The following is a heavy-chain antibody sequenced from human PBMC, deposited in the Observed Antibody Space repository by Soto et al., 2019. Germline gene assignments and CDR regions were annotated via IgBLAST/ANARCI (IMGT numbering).Heavy chain of an antibody. CDR3: PRSYSSSSRYY. CDR2: IYYSGST. Sequence: QVQLQESGPGLVKPSQTLSLTCTVSGGSISSGDYYWSWIRQPPGKGLEWIGYIYYSGSTYYNPPLMSRVTISLDPPTNQFSLKLTSVTAADPAVYSCPRSYSSSSRYYWRQGTLLTVSS. CDR1: GGSISSGDYY. V-gene: IGHV4-30-4*01. J-gene: IGHJ4*02. D-gene: IGHD6-6*01.